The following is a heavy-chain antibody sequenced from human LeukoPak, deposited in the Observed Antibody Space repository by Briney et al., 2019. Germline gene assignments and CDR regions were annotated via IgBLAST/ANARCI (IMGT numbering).Heavy chain of an antibody. CDR1: GYTFTGYY. CDR2: INPNSGGT. Sequence: GASVKVSCKASGYTFTGYYMHWVRQAPGQGLEWMGWINPNSGGTNYAQKFQGRVTMTRDTSISTAYMELSRLRSDNTAVYYCARYITMGVYYFDYWGQGTLDTVSS. CDR3: ARYITMGVYYFDY. D-gene: IGHD3-10*01. J-gene: IGHJ4*02. V-gene: IGHV1-2*02.